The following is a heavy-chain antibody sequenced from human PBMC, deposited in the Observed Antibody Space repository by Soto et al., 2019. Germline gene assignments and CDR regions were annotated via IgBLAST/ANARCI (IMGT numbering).Heavy chain of an antibody. V-gene: IGHV4-39*01. Sequence: SETLSLTCTVSAGSISSSNYFWGWIRQPPGKGLEWIGSMYYSGSTYYNPSLKSRVTISVDTSKNQFSLKLSSVTAADTAMYYCARHGERTIRSLNWFEPWGQGTLVTVS. CDR2: MYYSGST. CDR1: AGSISSSNYF. D-gene: IGHD4-17*01. J-gene: IGHJ5*02. CDR3: ARHGERTIRSLNWFEP.